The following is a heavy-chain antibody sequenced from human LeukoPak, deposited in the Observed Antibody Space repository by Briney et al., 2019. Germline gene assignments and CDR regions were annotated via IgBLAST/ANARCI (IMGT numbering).Heavy chain of an antibody. CDR2: ISYDGSNK. V-gene: IGHV3-30*18. Sequence: GGSLRLSCAASGFTFSSYGMHWVCQAPGKGLEWVAVISYDGSNKYYADSVKGRFTISRDNSKNTLYLQMNSLRAEDTAVYYCAKGLGDFDYWGQGTLVTVSS. D-gene: IGHD4-17*01. J-gene: IGHJ4*02. CDR3: AKGLGDFDY. CDR1: GFTFSSYG.